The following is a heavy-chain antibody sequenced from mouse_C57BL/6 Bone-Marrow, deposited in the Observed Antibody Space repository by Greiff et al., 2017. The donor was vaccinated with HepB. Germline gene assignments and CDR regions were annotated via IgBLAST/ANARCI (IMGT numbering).Heavy chain of an antibody. Sequence: QVQLKESGAELVRPGTSVKMSCKASGYTFTNYWIGWAKQRPGHGLEWIGDIYPGGGYTNYNEKFKGKATLTADKSSSTAYMQFSSLTSEDSAIYYCASERNYGSSYGYFDVWGTGTTVTVSS. D-gene: IGHD1-1*01. J-gene: IGHJ1*03. CDR3: ASERNYGSSYGYFDV. CDR2: IYPGGGYT. V-gene: IGHV1-63*01. CDR1: GYTFTNYW.